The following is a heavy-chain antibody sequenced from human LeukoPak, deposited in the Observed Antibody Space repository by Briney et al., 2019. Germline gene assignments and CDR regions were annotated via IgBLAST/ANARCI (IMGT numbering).Heavy chain of an antibody. CDR2: IWYDGSNK. D-gene: IGHD6-19*01. CDR3: ARGYSSDPFDY. J-gene: IGHJ4*02. V-gene: IGHV3-33*08. CDR1: GFTFSSYG. Sequence: PGGSLRLSCAASGFTFSSYGMHWVRQAPGKGLEWVAVIWYDGSNKYYADSVKARFTISRDNSKNALYLQMNSLRAEDTAVYYCARGYSSDPFDYWGQGTLVTVSS.